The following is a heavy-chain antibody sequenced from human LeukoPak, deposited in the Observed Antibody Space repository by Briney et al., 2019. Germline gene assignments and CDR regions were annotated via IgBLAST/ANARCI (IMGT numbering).Heavy chain of an antibody. D-gene: IGHD3-16*01. CDR2: ISGSGGNT. Sequence: GGSLRLSCAASGFTFSSYDMSWVRQAPGKGLEWVSLISGSGGNTYYADSVKGRSTISRDNSKNTLYLQMNSLRAEDTAVYYCAKVGGSRAPPFDLWGRGTLVTVSS. V-gene: IGHV3-23*01. CDR1: GFTFSSYD. J-gene: IGHJ2*01. CDR3: AKVGGSRAPPFDL.